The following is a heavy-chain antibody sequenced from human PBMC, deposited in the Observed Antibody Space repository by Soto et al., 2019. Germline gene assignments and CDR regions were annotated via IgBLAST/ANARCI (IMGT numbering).Heavy chain of an antibody. CDR3: ASRVGIVVVPAAVYGMDV. J-gene: IGHJ6*02. D-gene: IGHD2-2*03. CDR2: IIPIFGTT. Sequence: KVSCKASGGTFSSYAISWVRQAPGQGLEWMGGIIPIFGTTNYAQKFQGRVTITADESTSTAYMELSSLRSEDTAVYYCASRVGIVVVPAAVYGMDVWGQGTTVTVSS. CDR1: GGTFSSYA. V-gene: IGHV1-69*01.